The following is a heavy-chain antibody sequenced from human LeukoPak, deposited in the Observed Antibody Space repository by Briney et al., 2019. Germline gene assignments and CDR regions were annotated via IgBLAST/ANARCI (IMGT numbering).Heavy chain of an antibody. J-gene: IGHJ4*02. CDR2: MSYDSSNK. CDR1: GFTFSSNA. D-gene: IGHD3-3*01. Sequence: GGSLRLSCEVAGFTFSSNAMHWDRQAPSKWLEWVAAMSYDSSNKNFADSVKCRFTVSRNNSNHNLDLHLNSTRNDYTVRYYCATVWKFDFWSGYHIDNWGQGTLVTVSS. CDR3: ATVWKFDFWSGYHIDN. V-gene: IGHV3-30*04.